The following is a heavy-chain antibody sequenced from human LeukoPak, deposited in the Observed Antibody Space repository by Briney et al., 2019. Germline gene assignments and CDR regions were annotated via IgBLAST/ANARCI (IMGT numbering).Heavy chain of an antibody. CDR3: ARGPNSNWSGLDF. CDR2: ISPTGSTT. D-gene: IGHD6-6*01. Sequence: GGSLRLSCTASGFSSSGHWMHWARQLPGKGLVWVSRISPTGSTTSYADSVKGRFTVSRDNAKNTLYLQVNNLGAEDTAVYYCARGPNSNWSGLDFWGQGTLLTVSS. V-gene: IGHV3-74*01. J-gene: IGHJ4*02. CDR1: GFSSSGHW.